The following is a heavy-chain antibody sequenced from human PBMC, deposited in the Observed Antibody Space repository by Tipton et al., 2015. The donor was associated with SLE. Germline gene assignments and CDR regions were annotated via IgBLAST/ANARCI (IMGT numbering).Heavy chain of an antibody. CDR2: MNPNSGNT. Sequence: QLVQSGPEVKKPGSSVKVSCKASGGTFTSFDINWVRQATGQGLEWMGWMNPNSGNTAYAQKFQGRVTMTRDTSISTAYMELSSLRSEDTAVYYCARAPPQLGFDYWGQGTLVTVSS. CDR3: ARAPPQLGFDY. V-gene: IGHV1-8*01. D-gene: IGHD5-24*01. CDR1: GGTFTSFD. J-gene: IGHJ4*02.